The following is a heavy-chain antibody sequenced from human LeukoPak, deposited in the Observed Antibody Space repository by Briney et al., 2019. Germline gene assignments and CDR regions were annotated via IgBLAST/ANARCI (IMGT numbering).Heavy chain of an antibody. CDR1: GFTFSSYW. CDR3: ARARSSGWYGGVPAYLDY. J-gene: IGHJ4*02. Sequence: GGSLGLFCAASGFTFSSYWMHWVRQAPGKGLVWVSRINSDGSSTSYADSVKGRFTISRDNAKNTLYLQMNSLRAEDTAVYYCARARSSGWYGGVPAYLDYWGQGTLVTVSS. V-gene: IGHV3-74*01. D-gene: IGHD6-19*01. CDR2: INSDGSST.